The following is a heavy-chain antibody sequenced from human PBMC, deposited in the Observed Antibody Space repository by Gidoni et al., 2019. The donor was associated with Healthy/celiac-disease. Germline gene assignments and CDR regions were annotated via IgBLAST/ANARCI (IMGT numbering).Heavy chain of an antibody. CDR3: ARGGVVVAAHRAYFDY. CDR2: ISSDGSNK. J-gene: IGHJ4*02. CDR1: GFTFSSSA. V-gene: IGHV3-30-3*01. D-gene: IGHD2-15*01. Sequence: GVVQPGRSLRLSCAASGFTFSSSAMHWVRQAPGKGLAWVAVISSDGSNKYYADSVKGRFTISRDNSKNTLYLQMNSLRAEDTAVYYCARGGVVVAAHRAYFDYWGQGTLVTVSS.